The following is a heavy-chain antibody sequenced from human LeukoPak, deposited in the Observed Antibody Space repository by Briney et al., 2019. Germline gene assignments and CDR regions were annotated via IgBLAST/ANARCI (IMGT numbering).Heavy chain of an antibody. V-gene: IGHV4-59*12. Sequence: PSETLSLTCTVSGGSISSYYWSWIRQPPGKGLEWIGYIYYSGSTNYNPSLKSRVTISVDTSKNQFSLKLSSVTAADTAVYYCARRKGYCSGGSCYPAKKDYYYYGMDVWGQGTTVTVSS. J-gene: IGHJ6*02. D-gene: IGHD2-15*01. CDR3: ARRKGYCSGGSCYPAKKDYYYYGMDV. CDR2: IYYSGST. CDR1: GGSISSYY.